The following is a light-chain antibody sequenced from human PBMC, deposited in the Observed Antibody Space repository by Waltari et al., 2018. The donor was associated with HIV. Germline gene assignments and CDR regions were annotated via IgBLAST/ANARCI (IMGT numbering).Light chain of an antibody. J-gene: IGLJ2*01. Sequence: SSELTPPPSVSVSPGQTASITCSGDKLGDKYVCWYQQKPGQSPLLVIYQDNMRPSGIPERFSGSNSGNTATLTISGTQAMDEADYYCQAWDSSAVVFGGGTKLTVL. CDR3: QAWDSSAVV. CDR1: KLGDKY. CDR2: QDN. V-gene: IGLV3-1*01.